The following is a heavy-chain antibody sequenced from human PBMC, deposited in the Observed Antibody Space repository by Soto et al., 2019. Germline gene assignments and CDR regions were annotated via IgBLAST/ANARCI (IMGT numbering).Heavy chain of an antibody. D-gene: IGHD2-2*01. J-gene: IGHJ6*04. CDR2: INHSGST. Sequence: SGTLSLTCAVYGGSFSGYYWSWIRQPPGKGLEWIGEINHSGSTNYNPSLKSRVTISVDTSKNQFSLKLSSVTAADTAVYYCARCGGTGMPTRYNYGSDVWGNGTTGTVS. CDR3: ARCGGTGMPTRYNYGSDV. CDR1: GGSFSGYY. V-gene: IGHV4-34*01.